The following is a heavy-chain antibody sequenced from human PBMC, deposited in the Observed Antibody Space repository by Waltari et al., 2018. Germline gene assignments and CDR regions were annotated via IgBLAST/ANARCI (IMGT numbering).Heavy chain of an antibody. CDR2: IYYSGST. J-gene: IGHJ4*02. V-gene: IGHV4-39*07. D-gene: IGHD3-10*01. CDR3: ARHGIREDGSGSYHYYFDY. Sequence: WIRQPPGKGLEWIGSIYYSGSTYYNPSLKSRVTISVDTSKNQFSLKLSSVTAADTAVYYCARHGIREDGSGSYHYYFDYWGQGTLVTVSS.